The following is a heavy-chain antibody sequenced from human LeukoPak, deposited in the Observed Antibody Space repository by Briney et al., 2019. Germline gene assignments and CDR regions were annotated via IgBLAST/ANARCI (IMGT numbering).Heavy chain of an antibody. CDR1: GFTFSSYS. CDR3: ARENYGSGSYRDYYYGMDV. V-gene: IGHV3-21*01. CDR2: ISSSSSYI. J-gene: IGHJ6*04. D-gene: IGHD3-10*01. Sequence: GGSLRLSCAASGFTFSSYSMNWVRQAPGKGLEWVSSISSSSSYIYYADSVKGRFTISRDNAKNSPYLQMNSLRAEDTAVYYCARENYGSGSYRDYYYGMDVWGKGTTVTVSS.